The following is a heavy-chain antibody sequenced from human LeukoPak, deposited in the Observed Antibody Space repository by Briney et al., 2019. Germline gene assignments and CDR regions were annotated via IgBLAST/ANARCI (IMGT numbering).Heavy chain of an antibody. J-gene: IGHJ5*02. D-gene: IGHD5-24*01. CDR2: IYTSGST. CDR1: NDSFSNYY. V-gene: IGHV4-4*08. CDR3: ARVEMAPRAYAFDP. Sequence: SETLSLTCTVSNDSFSNYYWTWLRQSPGKGLEWIGRIYTSGSTNYNPSLKSRVTISVDTSKNQFSLKLSSVTAADTAVYYCARVEMAPRAYAFDPWGQGTLVTVSS.